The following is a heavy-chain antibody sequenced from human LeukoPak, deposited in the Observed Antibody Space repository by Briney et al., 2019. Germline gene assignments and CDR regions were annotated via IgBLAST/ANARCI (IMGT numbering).Heavy chain of an antibody. J-gene: IGHJ5*02. CDR2: TYYRSKWYN. D-gene: IGHD5-12*01. Sequence: SQTLSLTCAISGDSVSSNSAAWNWIRQSPSRGLEWLGRTYYRSKWYNDYAVSVKSRITINPDTSKNQFSLQLNSVTPEDTAVYYCARMPPSGGYDWYWFDPWGQGTLVTVFS. V-gene: IGHV6-1*01. CDR3: ARMPPSGGYDWYWFDP. CDR1: GDSVSSNSAA.